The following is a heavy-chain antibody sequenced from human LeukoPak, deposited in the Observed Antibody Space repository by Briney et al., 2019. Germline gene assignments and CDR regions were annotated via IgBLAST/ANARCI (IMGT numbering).Heavy chain of an antibody. J-gene: IGHJ4*02. D-gene: IGHD2-2*01. CDR3: ARDRYCTTTRCSDY. CDR1: GFTFSSYW. V-gene: IGHV3-74*03. CDR2: ITTDGSST. Sequence: GGSLRLSCAASGFTFSSYWMHWVRQAPGKGLVWVSRITTDGSSTTYADSVKGRFTISRDNAKNTLYLEMNSLRAEDTAVYYCARDRYCTTTRCSDYWGQGTLVTVSS.